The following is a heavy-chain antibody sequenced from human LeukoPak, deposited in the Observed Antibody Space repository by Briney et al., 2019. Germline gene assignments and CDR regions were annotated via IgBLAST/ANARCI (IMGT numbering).Heavy chain of an antibody. CDR2: FSGSGGST. V-gene: IGHV3-23*01. CDR1: GFTFGSSA. D-gene: IGHD2/OR15-2a*01. J-gene: IGHJ4*02. CDR3: ATSGLSRFGF. Sequence: PGGSLRLSCVASGFTFGSSAMTWVRQAPGKGLEWVSAFSGSGGSTYYADSVKGRFTISRDNSKNTLYLQMNSLRAGDTAVYYCATSGLSRFGFWGQGTLVTVSS.